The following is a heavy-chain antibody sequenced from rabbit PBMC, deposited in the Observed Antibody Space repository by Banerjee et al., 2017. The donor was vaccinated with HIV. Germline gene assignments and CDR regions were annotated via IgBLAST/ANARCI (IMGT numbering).Heavy chain of an antibody. J-gene: IGHJ4*01. CDR2: IYAGSSGST. CDR3: ARRGTGSSYYKGTDL. V-gene: IGHV1S45*01. D-gene: IGHD8-1*01. CDR1: GFTLSSYW. Sequence: QEQLEESGGDLVKPEGSLTLTCTASGFTLSSYWICWVRQAPGKGLEWIACIYAGSSGSTYYASWAKGRFTISKTSSTTVTLQMTSLTAADTATYFCARRGTGSSYYKGTDLWGQGTLVTVS.